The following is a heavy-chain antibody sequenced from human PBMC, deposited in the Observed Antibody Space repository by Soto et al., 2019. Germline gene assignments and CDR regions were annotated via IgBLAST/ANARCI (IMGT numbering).Heavy chain of an antibody. CDR1: GYNFTSYD. CDR3: ARGHSSSWYVCDY. V-gene: IGHV1-8*01. CDR2: MNPNSGNT. Sequence: QVQLVQSGAEVKKPGASVKVSCKASGYNFTSYDINWVRQATGQGREWMGWMNPNSGNTVYAQKFQGRVTMTRNTSISTAYMEMSILGSEATAVYYCARGHSSSWYVCDYWGQGTLVTVSS. D-gene: IGHD6-13*01. J-gene: IGHJ4*02.